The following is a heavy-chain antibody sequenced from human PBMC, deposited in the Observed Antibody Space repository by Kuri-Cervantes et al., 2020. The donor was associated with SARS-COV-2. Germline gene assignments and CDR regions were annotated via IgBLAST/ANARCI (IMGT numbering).Heavy chain of an antibody. V-gene: IGHV1-18*01. CDR3: ARSRHCSSTSCYGGYYMDV. CDR1: GGTFRSYA. Sequence: ASVKVSCKASGGTFRSYAISWVRQAPGQGLEWMGWSSGYNGNTNYAQKVQGRVTMTADISTSTAYMELRRLRSDDTAVYYCARSRHCSSTSCYGGYYMDVWGKGTAVTVSS. CDR2: SSGYNGNT. J-gene: IGHJ6*03. D-gene: IGHD2-2*01.